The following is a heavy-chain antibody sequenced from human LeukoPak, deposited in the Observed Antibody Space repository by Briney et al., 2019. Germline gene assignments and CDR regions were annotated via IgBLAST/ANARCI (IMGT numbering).Heavy chain of an antibody. Sequence: SETLSLTCTVSGVSIRRHYWSWIRQPPGKGLEWIGYIYSDGDTNYNPSLKSRVTLSLDTSKNQFSLKLSSVTAADTAVYYCVREYGGGGPWPGTTEGVWGKGTTVTVSS. D-gene: IGHD3-16*01. J-gene: IGHJ6*04. CDR1: GVSIRRHY. CDR2: IYSDGDT. V-gene: IGHV4-59*11. CDR3: VREYGGGGPWPGTTEGV.